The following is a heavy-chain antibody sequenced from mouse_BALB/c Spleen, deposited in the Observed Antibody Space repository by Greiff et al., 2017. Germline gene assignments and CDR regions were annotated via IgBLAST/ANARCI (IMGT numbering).Heavy chain of an antibody. D-gene: IGHD2-4*01. V-gene: IGHV1-31*01. J-gene: IGHJ4*01. CDR2: INPYNGAT. CDR1: GYSFTGYY. Sequence: EVQLQQSGPELVKPGASVKISCKASGYSFTGYYMHWVKQSHVKSLEWIGRINPYNGATSYNQNFKDKASLTVDKSSSTAYMELHSLTSEDSAVYYCARTITHYAMDYWGQGTSVTVSS. CDR3: ARTITHYAMDY.